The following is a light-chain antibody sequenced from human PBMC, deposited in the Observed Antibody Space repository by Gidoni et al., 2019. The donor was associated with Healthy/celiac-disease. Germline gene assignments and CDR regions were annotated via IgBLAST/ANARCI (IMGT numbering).Light chain of an antibody. CDR3: QQYGSSLLT. CDR2: GAS. Sequence: ELVFTQSPGTLSLSPGQRATLSCRASQSVSSSYVAWYQQKPGQAPRLLIYGASSRATGIPDRFSGSGSGTDFTLTISRLEPEDFAVYYCQQYGSSLLTFGGGTKVEIK. CDR1: QSVSSSY. V-gene: IGKV3-20*01. J-gene: IGKJ4*01.